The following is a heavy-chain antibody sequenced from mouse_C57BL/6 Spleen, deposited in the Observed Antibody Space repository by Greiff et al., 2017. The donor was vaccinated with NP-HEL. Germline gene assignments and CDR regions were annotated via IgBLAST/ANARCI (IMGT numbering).Heavy chain of an antibody. D-gene: IGHD1-1*01. CDR1: GYTFTSYW. CDR3: ARGRRSSYWDFDV. J-gene: IGHJ1*03. Sequence: QVQLQQPGAELVRPGSSVKLSCKASGYTFTSYWMHWVKQRPIQGLEWIGNIDPSDSETHYNQKFKDKATLTVDKSSSTAYMQLSSLTSEDSAVYYCARGRRSSYWDFDVWGTGTTVTVSS. V-gene: IGHV1-52*01. CDR2: IDPSDSET.